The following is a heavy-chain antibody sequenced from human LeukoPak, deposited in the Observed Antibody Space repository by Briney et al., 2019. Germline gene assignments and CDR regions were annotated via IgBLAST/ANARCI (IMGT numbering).Heavy chain of an antibody. J-gene: IGHJ3*02. CDR3: AREFIMHAGAFDI. CDR1: GGSIISGSYY. V-gene: IGHV4-61*02. D-gene: IGHD3-16*01. CDR2: IYTSGST. Sequence: SETLSLTCTVSGGSIISGSYYWSWIRQPAGKGLEWIGRIYTSGSTNYNPSLKSRVTISVDTSKNQFSLKLSSVTAADTAVYYCAREFIMHAGAFDIWGQGTMVTVSS.